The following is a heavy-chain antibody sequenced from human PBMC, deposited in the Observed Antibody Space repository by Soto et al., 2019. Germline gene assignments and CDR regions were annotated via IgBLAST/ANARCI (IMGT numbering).Heavy chain of an antibody. CDR1: GGTFSSYT. CDR2: IIPILGIA. Sequence: QVQLVQSGAEVKKPGSSVKVSCKASGGTFSSYTISWVRQAPGQGLEWMGRIIPILGIANYAQKFQGRVTITADKPTSTAYRELRSLKSEDTAVYYWARGTLGNDYYASSRDLWEKGT. D-gene: IGHD1-1*01. CDR3: ARGTLGNDYYASSRDL. V-gene: IGHV1-69*02. J-gene: IGHJ6*03.